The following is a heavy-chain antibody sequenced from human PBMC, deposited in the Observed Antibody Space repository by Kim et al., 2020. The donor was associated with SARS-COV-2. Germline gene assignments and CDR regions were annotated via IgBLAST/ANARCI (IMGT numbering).Heavy chain of an antibody. D-gene: IGHD3-22*01. CDR1: GFTFSSYG. CDR2: ISYDGSNK. V-gene: IGHV3-30*18. Sequence: GGSLRLSCAASGFTFSSYGMHWVRQAPGKGLEWVAVISYDGSNKYYADSVKGRFTISRDNSKNTLYLQMNSLRAEDTAVYYCAKGGYYDSSGYGEFDYWGQGTLVTVSS. J-gene: IGHJ4*02. CDR3: AKGGYYDSSGYGEFDY.